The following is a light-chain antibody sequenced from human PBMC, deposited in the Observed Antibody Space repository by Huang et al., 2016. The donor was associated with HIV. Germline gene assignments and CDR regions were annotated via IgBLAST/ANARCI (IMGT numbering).Light chain of an antibody. J-gene: IGKJ2*01. CDR2: DAS. CDR1: QSVFSY. V-gene: IGKV3-11*01. Sequence: EIVLTQSPATLSLSPGESATLSCRTSQSVFSYLAGYQQRPGQAPRLLIYDASNRATGVSARFIGSGAGTDFALTISSLESEDCAVYYCQQRSAWPRTFGQGTKLEI. CDR3: QQRSAWPRT.